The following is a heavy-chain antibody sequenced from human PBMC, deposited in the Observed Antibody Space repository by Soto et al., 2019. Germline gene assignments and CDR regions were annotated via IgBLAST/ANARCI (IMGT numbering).Heavy chain of an antibody. J-gene: IGHJ6*02. CDR1: GFTFSSYA. CDR3: ASRSSGWYALPFYYYGMDV. D-gene: IGHD6-19*01. Sequence: QVQLVESGGGVVQPGRSLRLSCAASGFTFSSYAMHWVRQAPGKGLERVAVISYDGSNKYYADSVKRRFTISRDNSKNTLYLQMNSLRAEDTAVYYCASRSSGWYALPFYYYGMDVWGQGTTVTVSS. CDR2: ISYDGSNK. V-gene: IGHV3-30-3*01.